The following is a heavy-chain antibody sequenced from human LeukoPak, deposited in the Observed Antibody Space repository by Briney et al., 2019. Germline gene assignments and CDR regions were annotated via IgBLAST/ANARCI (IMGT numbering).Heavy chain of an antibody. CDR1: GGSISSYY. CDR3: ARETFSMVRGVKNWFDP. J-gene: IGHJ5*02. CDR2: IYTSGST. Sequence: PSETLSLTCTVSGGSISSYYWSWIRQPAGKGLEWIGRIYTSGSTNYNPSLKSRVTMSVDMSKNQFSLKLSSVTAADTAVYYCARETFSMVRGVKNWFDPWGQGTLVTVSS. V-gene: IGHV4-4*07. D-gene: IGHD3-10*01.